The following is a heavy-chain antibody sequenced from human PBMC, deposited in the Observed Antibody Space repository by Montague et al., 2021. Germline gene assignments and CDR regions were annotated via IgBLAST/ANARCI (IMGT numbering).Heavy chain of an antibody. CDR1: GFTFSTSW. Sequence: SLRRSCAASGFTFSTSWMSWVRQAPGKGLEWVAHIRDDGGATYHVDSVKGRSTISRDNAKNSLYLQMSSLRAEDTAVYYCARYTYYYCDYWGQGTLVTVSS. J-gene: IGHJ4*02. CDR2: IRDDGGAT. D-gene: IGHD1-26*01. V-gene: IGHV3-7*05. CDR3: ARYTYYYCDY.